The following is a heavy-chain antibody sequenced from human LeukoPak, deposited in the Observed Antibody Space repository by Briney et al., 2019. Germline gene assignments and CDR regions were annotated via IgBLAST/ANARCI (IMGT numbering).Heavy chain of an antibody. D-gene: IGHD6-19*01. CDR3: SRDLQYCVAVDV. Sequence: GGSLRLSCEPSGFTFRAFAMTWVCQAPGKGLEWVSSIGSDNKPHYSESVKGRFAISRDNSKSMLFLQLNSPRAEDTALYYCSRDLQYCVAVDVWGQGTTVTVSS. CDR2: IGSDNKP. CDR1: GFTFRAFA. J-gene: IGHJ6*02. V-gene: IGHV3-23*01.